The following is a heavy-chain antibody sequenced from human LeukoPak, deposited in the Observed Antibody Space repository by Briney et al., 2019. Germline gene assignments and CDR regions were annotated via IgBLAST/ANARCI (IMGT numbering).Heavy chain of an antibody. V-gene: IGHV3-53*01. CDR3: ARDAGIQLLLSS. D-gene: IGHD5-18*01. CDR2: IYSGGST. Sequence: GGSLRLSCAASGFTVSSNYMSWVRQAPGNGLEWVSVIYSGGSTYYADSVKGRFTISRDNSKNTLYLQMNSLRAEDTAVYYCARDAGIQLLLSSWGQGTLVTVSS. J-gene: IGHJ5*02. CDR1: GFTVSSNY.